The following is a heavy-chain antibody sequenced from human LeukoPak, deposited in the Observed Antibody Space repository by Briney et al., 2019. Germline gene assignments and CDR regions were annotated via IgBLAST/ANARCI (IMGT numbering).Heavy chain of an antibody. CDR3: TGGSIGVAGTRNSLDS. CDR1: GFTFSSHW. J-gene: IGHJ4*02. Sequence: GGSLRLSCAASGFTFSSHWMHWVRQAPGKGLMWVSRISTDGSSTKYAESVKGRFAISRDNAKNTLHLQMNSLRAEDTAVYYCTGGSIGVAGTRNSLDSWGQGILVTVSS. CDR2: ISTDGSST. V-gene: IGHV3-74*01. D-gene: IGHD6-19*01.